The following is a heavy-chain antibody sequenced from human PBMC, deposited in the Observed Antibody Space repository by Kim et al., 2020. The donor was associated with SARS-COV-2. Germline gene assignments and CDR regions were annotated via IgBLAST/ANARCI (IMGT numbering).Heavy chain of an antibody. Sequence: SETLSLTCTVSGGSISSYYWSWIRQPPGKGLEWIGYIYYSGSTNYNPSLKSRVTISVDTSKNQFSLKLSSVTAADTAVYYCARVSGGSYESSYYYGMDVWGQGTTVTVSS. D-gene: IGHD1-26*01. CDR1: GGSISSYY. CDR2: IYYSGST. CDR3: ARVSGGSYESSYYYGMDV. V-gene: IGHV4-59*13. J-gene: IGHJ6*02.